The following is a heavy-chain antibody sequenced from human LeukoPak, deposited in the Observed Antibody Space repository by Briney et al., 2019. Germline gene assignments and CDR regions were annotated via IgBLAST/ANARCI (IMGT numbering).Heavy chain of an antibody. D-gene: IGHD3-9*01. CDR1: GFTFSRYT. J-gene: IGHJ4*02. Sequence: PGGSLRLSCAASGFTFSRYTMNWVRQAPGKGLEWVSYISSSGDTKYYADSVRGRFTISRDNAKNSLYLQMNSLRAEDTAVYYCAKVYDILTGYYLDYWGQGTLVTVSS. CDR2: ISSSGDTK. V-gene: IGHV3-48*04. CDR3: AKVYDILTGYYLDY.